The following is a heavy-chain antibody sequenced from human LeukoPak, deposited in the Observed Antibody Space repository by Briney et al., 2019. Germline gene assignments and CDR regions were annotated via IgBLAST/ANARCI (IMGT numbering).Heavy chain of an antibody. J-gene: IGHJ4*02. CDR2: IYYSGSN. CDR3: ARLGYYDSSGYYYGYYFDY. CDR1: VGSIISSIYY. V-gene: IGHV4-39*01. D-gene: IGHD3-22*01. Sequence: SETLSLTRTVSVGSIISSIYYWGWIRQPPGKGLECIGSIYYSGSNYYNPSLKSRVTISVVTSKNQFSLKLSSVTAADTAVYYCARLGYYDSSGYYYGYYFDYWGQGTLVTVSS.